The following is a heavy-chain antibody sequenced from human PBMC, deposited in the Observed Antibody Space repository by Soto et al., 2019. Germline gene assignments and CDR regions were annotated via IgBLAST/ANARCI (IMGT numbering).Heavy chain of an antibody. CDR3: AREDIVVVPAANEDYYYGMDV. CDR2: FDPEDGET. D-gene: IGHD2-2*01. J-gene: IGHJ6*02. V-gene: IGHV1-24*01. Sequence: ASVKVSCKVSGYTLTELSMHWVRQAPGKGLEWMGGFDPEDGETIYAQKFQGRVTMTADTSTDTAYMELSSLRSEDTAVYYCAREDIVVVPAANEDYYYGMDVWRQGTTVTV. CDR1: GYTLTELS.